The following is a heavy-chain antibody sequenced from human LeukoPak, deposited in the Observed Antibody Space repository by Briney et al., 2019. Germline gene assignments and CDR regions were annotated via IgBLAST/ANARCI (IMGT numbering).Heavy chain of an antibody. Sequence: PSETLSLTCTVSGGSISSGSYYWSWIRRPAGKGLEWIGRIYTSGSTNYNPSLKSRVTISVDTSKNQFSLKLSSVTAADTAVYYCARVSELRFLEWLYPHWYFDLWGRGTLVTVSS. D-gene: IGHD3-3*01. V-gene: IGHV4-61*02. CDR3: ARVSELRFLEWLYPHWYFDL. CDR1: GGSISSGSYY. J-gene: IGHJ2*01. CDR2: IYTSGST.